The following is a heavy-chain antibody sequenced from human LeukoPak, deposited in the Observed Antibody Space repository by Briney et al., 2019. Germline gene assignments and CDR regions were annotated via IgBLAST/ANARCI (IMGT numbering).Heavy chain of an antibody. D-gene: IGHD2-2*01. CDR1: GFAFSSYS. V-gene: IGHV3-48*01. CDR3: ARGPSSQFRTDY. Sequence: GGSLRLPCAASGFAFSSYSLNWVRQAPGKGLEWVSYIGTSSSRIYYADSVKGRFTISRDNAKNSLYLQMNGLRAEDTAVYYCARGPSSQFRTDYWGQGTLVTVSS. CDR2: IGTSSSRI. J-gene: IGHJ4*02.